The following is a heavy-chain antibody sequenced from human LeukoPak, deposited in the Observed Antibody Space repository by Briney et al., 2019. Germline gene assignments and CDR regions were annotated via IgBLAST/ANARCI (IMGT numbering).Heavy chain of an antibody. J-gene: IGHJ4*02. CDR2: IYSGGST. V-gene: IGHV3-66*01. CDR3: ARDIALGRIEY. Sequence: GGSLRLSCAASGFTVSSNYMSWVRQAPGKGLEWVSVIYSGGSTYYADSVKGRFTISRDNAKNTVYLQMNSLRAEDTAVYYCARDIALGRIEYWGQGTLVTVSS. D-gene: IGHD7-27*01. CDR1: GFTVSSNY.